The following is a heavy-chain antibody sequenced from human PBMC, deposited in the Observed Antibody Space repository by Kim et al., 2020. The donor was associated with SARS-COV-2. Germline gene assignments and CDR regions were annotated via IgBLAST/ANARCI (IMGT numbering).Heavy chain of an antibody. CDR2: YHGSNK. V-gene: IGHV3-33*01. Sequence: YHGSNKYYEASMRGRFTISRDNSKNTLYLQMNSLRAEDTAVYYCAGGYDYWGQGTLVTVSS. CDR3: AGGYDY. J-gene: IGHJ4*02. D-gene: IGHD3-22*01.